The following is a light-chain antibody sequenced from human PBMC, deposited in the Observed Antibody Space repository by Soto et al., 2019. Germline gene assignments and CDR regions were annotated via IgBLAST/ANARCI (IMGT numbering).Light chain of an antibody. CDR3: QQSYSTPRFT. CDR2: GTS. V-gene: IGKV3-20*01. J-gene: IGKJ3*01. Sequence: ENVLTQSPGTLSLSPGERATLSCRASQSFSSSYLAWYQQKPGQAPRLLIYGTSTRATGVPDRFSGSGSQTDFTLTISRLEPEDFATYFCQQSYSTPRFTFGPGTKVDVK. CDR1: QSFSSSY.